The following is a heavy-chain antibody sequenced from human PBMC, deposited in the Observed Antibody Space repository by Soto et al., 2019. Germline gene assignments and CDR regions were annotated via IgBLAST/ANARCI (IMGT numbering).Heavy chain of an antibody. D-gene: IGHD2-2*01. Sequence: QVQLVQSGAEVKKPGSSVKVSCKASGGTFSSYTISWVRQAPGQGLEWMGRIIPILGIANYAQKFQGRVTITADKSTGTAYMELSSLRSEDTAVYYCARDQRSDIVVVPAAYDAFDIWGQGTMVTVSS. V-gene: IGHV1-69*08. CDR1: GGTFSSYT. CDR3: ARDQRSDIVVVPAAYDAFDI. J-gene: IGHJ3*02. CDR2: IIPILGIA.